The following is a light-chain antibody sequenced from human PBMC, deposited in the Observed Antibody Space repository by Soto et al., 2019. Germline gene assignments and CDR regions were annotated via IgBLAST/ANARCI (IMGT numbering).Light chain of an antibody. CDR2: GAS. CDR3: QQYNNWPLT. Sequence: EIVMTQSPATLSVSPGERATLSCRASQSVSNNLAWYQQKPGQTPRLLIYGASTRAAAIPARFSGSGSGTEFTLTISSLQSEDCAVYYCQQYNNWPLTFGGGTKVEIK. J-gene: IGKJ4*01. V-gene: IGKV3-15*01. CDR1: QSVSNN.